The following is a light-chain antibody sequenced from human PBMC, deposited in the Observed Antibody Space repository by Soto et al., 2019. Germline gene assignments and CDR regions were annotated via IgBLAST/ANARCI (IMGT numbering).Light chain of an antibody. CDR2: RNN. V-gene: IGLV1-47*01. CDR1: SSNIGSNY. Sequence: QSVLTQPPSGSGTPGQMVTISCSGSSSNIGSNYVYWYQQLPGTAPKLLIQRNNERPSGVPDRFSGSKSGTSASLAISGIRSEDEADYYCSAWDDSLSGIVFGTATKLTVL. CDR3: SAWDDSLSGIV. J-gene: IGLJ1*01.